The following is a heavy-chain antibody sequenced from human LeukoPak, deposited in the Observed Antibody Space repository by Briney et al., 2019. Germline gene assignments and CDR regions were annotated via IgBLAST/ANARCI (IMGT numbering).Heavy chain of an antibody. V-gene: IGHV1-18*01. CDR2: ISAYNGNT. J-gene: IGHJ4*02. Sequence: ASVKVPCKASGYTFTSYGISWVRQAPGQGLEWMGWISAYNGNTNYAQKLQGRVTMTTDTSTSTAYMELRSLRSDDTAVYYCARDHDYYDSSGYYPPGGGYWGQGTLVTVSS. CDR1: GYTFTSYG. CDR3: ARDHDYYDSSGYYPPGGGY. D-gene: IGHD3-22*01.